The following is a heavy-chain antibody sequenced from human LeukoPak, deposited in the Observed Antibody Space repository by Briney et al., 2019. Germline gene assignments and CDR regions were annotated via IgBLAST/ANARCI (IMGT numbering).Heavy chain of an antibody. Sequence: GGSLRLSCAASGFTFSSYWMSWVSQAPGKGLEWVANIKQDGSEKYYVDSVKGRFTISRDNAKNSLYLQMNSLRAEDTAVYYCASSIEVAVAGTGAFDIWGQGTMVTVSS. CDR1: GFTFSSYW. V-gene: IGHV3-7*01. CDR2: IKQDGSEK. J-gene: IGHJ3*02. D-gene: IGHD6-19*01. CDR3: ASSIEVAVAGTGAFDI.